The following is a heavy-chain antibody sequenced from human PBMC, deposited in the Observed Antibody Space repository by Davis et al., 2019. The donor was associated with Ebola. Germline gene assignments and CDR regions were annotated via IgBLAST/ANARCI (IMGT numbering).Heavy chain of an antibody. J-gene: IGHJ6*03. CDR2: INPKSGGT. CDR1: GYTFIDNY. V-gene: IGHV1-2*04. D-gene: IGHD2-8*01. CDR3: ARALSATYDYYVDV. Sequence: AASVKVSCKASGYTFIDNYIHWMRQAPGQGPEWMGWINPKSGGTKYAQRFQDWVTMTRDTSITTAYVELSGLTSDGTAIYYCARALSATYDYYVDVWGKGTAVTVSS.